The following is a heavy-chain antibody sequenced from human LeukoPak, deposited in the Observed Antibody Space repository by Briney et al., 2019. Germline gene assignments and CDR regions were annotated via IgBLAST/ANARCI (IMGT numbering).Heavy chain of an antibody. D-gene: IGHD1-26*01. CDR1: GFTFSSYA. V-gene: IGHV3-23*01. Sequence: GGSLRLSCAASGFTFSSYAMSWVRQAPGKGLEWVSAISGSGGSTYYADSVKGRFTTSRDNSKNTLYLQMNSLRAEDTAVYYCAKGGGSTYYFDYWGQGTLVTVSS. CDR3: AKGGGSTYYFDY. J-gene: IGHJ4*02. CDR2: ISGSGGST.